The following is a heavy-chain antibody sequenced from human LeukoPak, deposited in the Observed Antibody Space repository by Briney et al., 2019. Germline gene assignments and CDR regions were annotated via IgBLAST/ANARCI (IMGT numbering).Heavy chain of an antibody. Sequence: PSGTLSLTCAVSGGSISSSNWWSWVRQPPGKGLEWIGEIYHSGSTNYNPSLKSRVTISVDKSKNQFSLKLSSVTAADTAVYYCARDRGYSYGPFDYWGQGTLVTVSS. D-gene: IGHD5-18*01. CDR1: GGSISSSNW. CDR2: IYHSGST. J-gene: IGHJ4*02. V-gene: IGHV4-4*02. CDR3: ARDRGYSYGPFDY.